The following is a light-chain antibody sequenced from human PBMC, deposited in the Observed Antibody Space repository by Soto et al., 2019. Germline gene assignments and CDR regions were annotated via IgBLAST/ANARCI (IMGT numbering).Light chain of an antibody. Sequence: DIQMTQSPSSLSASVGDRVTVTCRTSQNIYNYLNWYQQKPGKAPKHLIYAASSVQSGVPLRFSGSGSGTDFTLTISSLQPEDFATYYCEQTYSTPVTFGQGTRLEVK. J-gene: IGKJ5*01. CDR3: EQTYSTPVT. CDR2: AAS. CDR1: QNIYNY. V-gene: IGKV1-39*01.